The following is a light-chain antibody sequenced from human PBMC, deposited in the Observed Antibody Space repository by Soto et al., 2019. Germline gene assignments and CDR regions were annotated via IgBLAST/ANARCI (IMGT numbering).Light chain of an antibody. CDR1: QSVSRSY. J-gene: IGKJ4*01. CDR2: SAS. CDR3: QQYGSSPPTLT. Sequence: EIVLTQSPGTLSLSPGERATLSCRASQSVSRSYLAWYQQKPGQAPRLLIYSASSRATGIPDRFSGSGSGTDFTLTISRLEPEDFAVYYCQQYGSSPPTLTFGGGTKVEIK. V-gene: IGKV3-20*01.